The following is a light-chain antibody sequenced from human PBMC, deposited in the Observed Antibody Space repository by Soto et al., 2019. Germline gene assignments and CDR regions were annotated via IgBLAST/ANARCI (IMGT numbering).Light chain of an antibody. CDR1: QTISSW. V-gene: IGKV1-5*03. CDR2: KPS. J-gene: IGKJ1*01. CDR3: QHYNSYSEA. Sequence: DIQISESPSTLAVSLGDRVTIPYRATQTISSWLEWYQQKPGKAPKLVIYKPSTLKSGVPSRFRGSGSGTEFTLTISSLQPDDFETYYCQHYNSYSEAFGQGTKVDIK.